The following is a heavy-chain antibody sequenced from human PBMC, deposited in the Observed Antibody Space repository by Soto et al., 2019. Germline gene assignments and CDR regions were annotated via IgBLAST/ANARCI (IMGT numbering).Heavy chain of an antibody. CDR2: IIPIFGTA. J-gene: IGHJ3*02. CDR3: ARVSPLYDSSGYYYGSDAFDI. V-gene: IGHV1-69*13. Sequence: GASVKVSCKASGGTFSSYAISWLRQAPGQGLEWMGGIIPIFGTANYAQKFQGRVTITADESTSTAYMELSSLRSEDTAVYYCARVSPLYDSSGYYYGSDAFDIWGQGTMVTVSS. CDR1: GGTFSSYA. D-gene: IGHD3-22*01.